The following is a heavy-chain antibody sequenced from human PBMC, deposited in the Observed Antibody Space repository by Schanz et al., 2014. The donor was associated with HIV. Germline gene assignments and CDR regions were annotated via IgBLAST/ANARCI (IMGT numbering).Heavy chain of an antibody. J-gene: IGHJ3*02. CDR2: INPNSGGT. D-gene: IGHD1-26*01. V-gene: IGHV1-2*02. CDR3: ARGIVGATPAFDI. Sequence: ARLVQSGAEVKRPGASVTVSCKASGDTFTGDFMHWVRQAPGQGLEWMGWINPNSGGTNYAQKFQGRVTMTRDTSISTAYMELSRLRSDDTAVYYCARGIVGATPAFDIWGQGTMVTVSS. CDR1: GDTFTGDF.